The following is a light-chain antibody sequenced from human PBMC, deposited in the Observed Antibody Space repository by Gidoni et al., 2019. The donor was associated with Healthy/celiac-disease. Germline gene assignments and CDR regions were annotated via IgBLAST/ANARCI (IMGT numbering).Light chain of an antibody. Sequence: EIVMTQSPATLSVSPGERATLSCRASQSVSSNLAWYQQKPGQAPRLLIYGASTRATGIPARLSGSGSGTEFTLTISSLQSEDFAVYYCQQYNNWPRNTFGQGTKLEIK. V-gene: IGKV3-15*01. CDR1: QSVSSN. J-gene: IGKJ2*01. CDR2: GAS. CDR3: QQYNNWPRNT.